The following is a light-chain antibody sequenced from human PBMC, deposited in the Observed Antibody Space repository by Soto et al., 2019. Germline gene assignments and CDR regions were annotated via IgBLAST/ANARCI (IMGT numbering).Light chain of an antibody. CDR2: DAS. CDR3: QKRGNWPQ. CDR1: QSISNY. V-gene: IGKV3-11*01. J-gene: IGKJ5*01. Sequence: EIELTQSPATLSLSPGDTATLSCRASQSISNYLAWYHHKPGQAPRLLIFDASNRATGIQARFSGSGSGTDFTLTIRGLEPEEFAIDYCQKRGNWPQVGQGKRREIK.